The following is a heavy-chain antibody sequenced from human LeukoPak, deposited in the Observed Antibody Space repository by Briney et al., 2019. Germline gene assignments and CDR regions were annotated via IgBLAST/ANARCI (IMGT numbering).Heavy chain of an antibody. V-gene: IGHV4-61*01. CDR1: GGSISSSSYY. CDR3: ARSVVVVVAAHQDYYYGMDV. Sequence: SETLSLTCTVSGGSISSSSYYWSWIRQPPGKGLEWIGYIYYSGSTNYNPSLKSRVTISVDTSKNQFSLKLSSVTAADTAVYYCARSVVVVVAAHQDYYYGMDVWGQGTTVTVSS. D-gene: IGHD2-15*01. CDR2: IYYSGST. J-gene: IGHJ6*02.